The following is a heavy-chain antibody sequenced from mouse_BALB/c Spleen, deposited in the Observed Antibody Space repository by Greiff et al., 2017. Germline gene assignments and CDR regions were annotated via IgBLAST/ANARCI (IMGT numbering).Heavy chain of an antibody. CDR2: ISSGGGST. CDR1: GFAFSSYD. V-gene: IGHV5-12-1*01. J-gene: IGHJ2*01. D-gene: IGHD1-1*01. Sequence: DVKLVESGGGLVKPGGSLKLSCAASGFAFSSYDMSWVRQTPEKRLEWVAYISSGGGSTYYPDTVKGRFTISRDNAKNTLYLQMSSLKSEDTAMYYCANYYGSSFDYWGQGTTLTVSS. CDR3: ANYYGSSFDY.